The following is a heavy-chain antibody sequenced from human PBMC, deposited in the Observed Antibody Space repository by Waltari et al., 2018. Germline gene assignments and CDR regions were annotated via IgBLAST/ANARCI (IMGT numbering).Heavy chain of an antibody. CDR1: GYSISSGYY. J-gene: IGHJ2*01. CDR2: IYHSGST. CDR3: ARHEVDGYDSSGGRLDWYFDL. Sequence: QVQLQESGPGLVKPSETLSLTCAVSGYSISSGYYWGWIRQPPGKGLEWIGSIYHSGSTYYNPSLKSRVTISVDTSKNQFSLKLSSVTAADTAVYYCARHEVDGYDSSGGRLDWYFDLWGRGTLVTVSS. V-gene: IGHV4-38-2*01. D-gene: IGHD3-22*01.